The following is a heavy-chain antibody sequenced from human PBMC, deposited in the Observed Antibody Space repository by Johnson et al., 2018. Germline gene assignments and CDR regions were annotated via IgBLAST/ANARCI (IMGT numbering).Heavy chain of an antibody. D-gene: IGHD2-15*01. J-gene: IGHJ4*02. CDR3: TRSYCSGASCYLGGCDY. CDR1: GFTFGDYA. CDR2: IRSEAYGGTT. Sequence: VQLVQSGGGLVQPGRSLRLSCTESGFTFGDYAMSWFRQAPGKGLEWVGFIRSEAYGGTTEYAASVEGRFTISRDDSKSIAYLQMNSLKPEDTAVYYCTRSYCSGASCYLGGCDYWGQGTLVT. V-gene: IGHV3-49*03.